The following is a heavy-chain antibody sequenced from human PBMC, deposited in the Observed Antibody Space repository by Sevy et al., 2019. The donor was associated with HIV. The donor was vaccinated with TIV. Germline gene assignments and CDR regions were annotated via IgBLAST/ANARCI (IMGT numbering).Heavy chain of an antibody. J-gene: IGHJ4*02. D-gene: IGHD2-21*02. CDR2: ISHDENYK. Sequence: GGSLRLSCAASGFTFSNYDMHWVRQAPGKGLEWVAVISHDENYKNYADSVKVRLTISRDDLKNTLYLQMSSLRPEDTAVYFCARLFSCGGDCYYLDYWGQGALVTVSS. V-gene: IGHV3-30-3*01. CDR3: ARLFSCGGDCYYLDY. CDR1: GFTFSNYD.